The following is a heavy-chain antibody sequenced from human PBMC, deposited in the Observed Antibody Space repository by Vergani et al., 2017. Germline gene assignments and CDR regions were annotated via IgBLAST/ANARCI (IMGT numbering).Heavy chain of an antibody. D-gene: IGHD2/OR15-2a*01. CDR3: ANSVIAGNVGVAYFGMDV. CDR2: IRYDGSSE. CDR1: GFTLNTYG. J-gene: IGHJ6*02. Sequence: QGQLVESGGGVIQPGRSLRLSCTLSGFTLNTYGIHWVRQAPGKGLEWVSFIRYDGSSEYYGDSVKGRFTISRDKSQNTVNLQMNSLRTEDTAVYFCANSVIAGNVGVAYFGMDVWGRGTTVTVSS. V-gene: IGHV3-30*02.